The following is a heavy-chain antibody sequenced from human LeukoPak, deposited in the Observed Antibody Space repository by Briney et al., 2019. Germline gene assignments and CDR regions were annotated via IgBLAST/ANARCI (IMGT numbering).Heavy chain of an antibody. Sequence: ASVKVSCKASGYTFTNYDINWVRQATGQGLEWMGGIIPIFGTANYAQKFQGRVTITADKSTSTAYMELSSLRSEDTAVYYCARSPLRVYCGGDCPKNYYYYYMDVWGKGTTVTVSS. D-gene: IGHD2-21*02. J-gene: IGHJ6*03. CDR3: ARSPLRVYCGGDCPKNYYYYYMDV. CDR1: GYTFTNYD. CDR2: IIPIFGTA. V-gene: IGHV1-69*06.